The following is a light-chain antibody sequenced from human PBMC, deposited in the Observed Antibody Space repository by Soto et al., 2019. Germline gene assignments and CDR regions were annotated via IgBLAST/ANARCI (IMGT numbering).Light chain of an antibody. CDR3: QVWDNSSDLVV. V-gene: IGLV3-21*04. Sequence: SYELTQPPSVSVAPGKTARITCGGNNIGSTSVHWYQQKPGQAPVLVIYYDSDRPSGIPERFSGSNSGNTATLTISRVEAGDEADYYCQVWDNSSDLVVFGGGTKLTVL. CDR1: NIGSTS. CDR2: YDS. J-gene: IGLJ2*01.